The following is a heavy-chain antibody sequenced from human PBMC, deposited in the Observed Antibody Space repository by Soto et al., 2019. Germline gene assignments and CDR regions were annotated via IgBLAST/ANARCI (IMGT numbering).Heavy chain of an antibody. CDR3: ARVHNSGYGSLDY. V-gene: IGHV3-53*01. D-gene: IGHD3-9*01. CDR2: LYSGGTT. CDR1: GFTVSGNH. Sequence: EVQLVESGGGLIQTGGSLRLSCAVSGFTVSGNHMSWVRQAPGKGLEWVSVLYSGGTTYYADSVKGRFTISRDNSKNTVYLQLNNLRAEDTALYYCARVHNSGYGSLDYWGQGTLVTVSS. J-gene: IGHJ4*02.